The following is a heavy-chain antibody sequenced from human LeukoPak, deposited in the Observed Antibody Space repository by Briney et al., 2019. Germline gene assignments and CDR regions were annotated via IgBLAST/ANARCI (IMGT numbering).Heavy chain of an antibody. CDR1: GFTFSTYG. J-gene: IGHJ4*02. CDR3: ANSEGRFDY. V-gene: IGHV3-30*18. CDR2: ISYDGSNK. Sequence: PGRSLRLSCAASGFTFSTYGMHWVRQAPGKGLEWVAVISYDGSNKYYADSVKGRFTISRDNSKNTLYLQMNSLRAEDTAVYYCANSEGRFDYWGQGTLVTVSS.